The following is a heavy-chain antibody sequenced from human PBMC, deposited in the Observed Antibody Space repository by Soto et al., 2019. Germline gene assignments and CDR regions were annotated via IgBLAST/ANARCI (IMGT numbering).Heavy chain of an antibody. CDR2: ISSSSSYI. CDR1: GFTFSSYS. Sequence: GGSLRLSCAASGFTFSSYSMNWVRQAPGKGLEWVSSISSSSSYIYYADSVKGRFTISRDNAKNSLYLQMNSLRAEDTAVYYCDYCSGGSCYYYGMDVWGQGTTVTVSS. V-gene: IGHV3-21*01. CDR3: DYCSGGSCYYYGMDV. D-gene: IGHD2-15*01. J-gene: IGHJ6*02.